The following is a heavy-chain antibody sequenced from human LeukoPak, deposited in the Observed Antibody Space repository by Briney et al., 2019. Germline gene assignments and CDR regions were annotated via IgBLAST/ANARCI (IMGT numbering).Heavy chain of an antibody. Sequence: SVKVSCKASGGTFISYAISWVRQAPGQGLEWMGGIIPIFGTTNYAQKFQGRVTITADKSTSTAYMELSSLRSEDTAVYYCARGIIVGATWGENDNWFDPWGQGTLVTVSS. CDR2: IIPIFGTT. J-gene: IGHJ5*02. CDR3: ARGIIVGATWGENDNWFDP. V-gene: IGHV1-69*06. CDR1: GGTFISYA. D-gene: IGHD1-26*01.